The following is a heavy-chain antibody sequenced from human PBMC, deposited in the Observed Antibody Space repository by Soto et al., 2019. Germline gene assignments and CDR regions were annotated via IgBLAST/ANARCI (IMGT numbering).Heavy chain of an antibody. CDR1: GGSISSSSYY. CDR3: ARHPGGTMMVVVTYGGNWFDP. Sequence: QLQLQESGPGLVKPSETLSLTCTVSGGSISSSSYYWGWIRQPPGKGLEWIGSIYYSGRTYNNPSLKSRVPISTDTSKTQFSLKLGSVTAADTAVYYCARHPGGTMMVVVTYGGNWFDPWGQGTLVTVSS. J-gene: IGHJ5*02. V-gene: IGHV4-39*01. CDR2: IYYSGRT. D-gene: IGHD3-22*01.